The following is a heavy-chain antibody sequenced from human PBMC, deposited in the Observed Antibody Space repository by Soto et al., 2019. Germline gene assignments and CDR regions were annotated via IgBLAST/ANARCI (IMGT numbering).Heavy chain of an antibody. CDR2: IYSGGST. CDR1: GVTVSSNY. CDR3: ARHGYNYGGAYFDS. V-gene: IGHV3-66*04. J-gene: IGHJ4*02. D-gene: IGHD5-18*01. Sequence: EVQLVESGGGLVQPGGSLRLSCAASGVTVSSNYMSWVRQAPGKGLEWVSVIYSGGSTYYADSVKNRFTIYRDKSKNTRYLHMNSARAEDTAVYNCARHGYNYGGAYFDSWGQGTLVTVSS.